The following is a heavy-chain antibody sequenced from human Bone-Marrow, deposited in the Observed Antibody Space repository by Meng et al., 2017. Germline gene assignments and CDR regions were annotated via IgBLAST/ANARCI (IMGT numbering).Heavy chain of an antibody. CDR2: INHSGST. D-gene: IGHD3-22*01. CDR3: ARLAYDSSGYWFDY. V-gene: IGHV4-34*01. J-gene: IGHJ4*02. CDR1: GGSFSSDS. Sequence: SAAGPLNPSDRLSLACAVYGGSFSSDSWSWIRQPPGKGLEWIGEINHSGSTNYNPSLKSRVTISVDTSKNQFSLKLSSVTAADTAVYYCARLAYDSSGYWFDYWGQGTLVTVSS.